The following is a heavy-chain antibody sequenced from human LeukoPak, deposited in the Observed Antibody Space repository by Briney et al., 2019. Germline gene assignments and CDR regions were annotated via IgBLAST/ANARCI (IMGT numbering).Heavy chain of an antibody. CDR1: GFTFSSYA. Sequence: GRSLRLSCAASGFTFSSYAMHWVRQAPGKGLEWVAVISYDGSNKYYADSVKGRFTISRDNSKNTLYLQMNSLRAEDTAVYYCGRGRPLRATRFDYWGQGTLVTVSS. CDR3: GRGRPLRATRFDY. J-gene: IGHJ4*02. V-gene: IGHV3-30*04. CDR2: ISYDGSNK.